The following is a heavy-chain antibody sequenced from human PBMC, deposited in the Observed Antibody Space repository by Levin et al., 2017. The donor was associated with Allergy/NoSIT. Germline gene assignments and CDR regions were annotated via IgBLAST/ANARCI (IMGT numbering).Heavy chain of an antibody. J-gene: IGHJ4*02. Sequence: PGGSLRLSCAASGFTFSNYGMHWVRQAPGKGLEWVAVIWPDGGNKYYADSVKGRFTISRDNSKNTLYLQMNSLRGDDTAVYYCASLTVTPDYWGQGTLVTVSS. CDR2: IWPDGGNK. V-gene: IGHV3-33*01. CDR1: GFTFSNYG. CDR3: ASLTVTPDY. D-gene: IGHD4-17*01.